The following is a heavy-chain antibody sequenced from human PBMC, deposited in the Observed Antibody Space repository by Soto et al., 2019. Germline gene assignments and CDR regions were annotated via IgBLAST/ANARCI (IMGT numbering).Heavy chain of an antibody. CDR3: ARALGYSYGSVHDC. CDR2: IWYDGSNK. V-gene: IGHV3-33*01. Sequence: QVQLVESGGGVVQPGRSLRLSCAASGFSFSSYDMHWVRQAPGKGLEWVAVIWYDGSNKYYADSVKGRFTISRDNSKNTLYLQMNSLRAEDTAVYYCARALGYSYGSVHDCSGQGTLVTVSS. CDR1: GFSFSSYD. D-gene: IGHD5-18*01. J-gene: IGHJ4*02.